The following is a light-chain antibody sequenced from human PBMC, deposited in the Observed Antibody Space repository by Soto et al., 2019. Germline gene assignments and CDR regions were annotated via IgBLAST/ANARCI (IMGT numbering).Light chain of an antibody. V-gene: IGLV2-23*02. CDR2: AVS. CDR3: CSYAGSSTLL. Sequence: QSALTQPASGSGSPGQSITVSCTGTSSDIGSYNLVSWYQHHPGKAPKLMIYAVSKRPSGVSSRFSGSKSGNTASLTISGLQAEDEADYFCCSYAGSSTLLFGGGTKLTVL. J-gene: IGLJ3*02. CDR1: SSDIGSYNL.